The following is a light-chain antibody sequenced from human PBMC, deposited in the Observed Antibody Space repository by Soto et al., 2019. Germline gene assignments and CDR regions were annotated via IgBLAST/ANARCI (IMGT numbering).Light chain of an antibody. V-gene: IGKV1-33*01. CDR1: QDIGNS. Sequence: DIPMTQAPPSLSASVGDRVTITCQASQDIGNSLNWFQHKPGKAPNLVIYDASNLEIRVPSRFSGSGSGTDFTFTITSLRPEDIAKYYCKKSDHLPLFGPGTKVESK. CDR3: KKSDHLPL. J-gene: IGKJ3*01. CDR2: DAS.